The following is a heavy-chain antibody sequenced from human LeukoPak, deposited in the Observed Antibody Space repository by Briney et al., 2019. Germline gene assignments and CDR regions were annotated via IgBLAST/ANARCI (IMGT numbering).Heavy chain of an antibody. V-gene: IGHV4-30-2*01. Sequence: SETLSLACTVSGGSISSGGFYWSWIRQPPGKGLEWIGYIYHSGSTYYNPSLKSRVTISVDRSKNQFSLKLSSVTAADTAVYYCARRITMVRGVIMLRAFDIWGQGTMVTVSS. J-gene: IGHJ3*02. CDR3: ARRITMVRGVIMLRAFDI. D-gene: IGHD3-10*01. CDR2: IYHSGST. CDR1: GGSISSGGFY.